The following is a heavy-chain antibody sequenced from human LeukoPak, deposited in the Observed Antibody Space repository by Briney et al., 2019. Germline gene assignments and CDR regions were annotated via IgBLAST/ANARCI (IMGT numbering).Heavy chain of an antibody. D-gene: IGHD2-15*01. CDR1: GFTFSSYA. V-gene: IGHV3-23*01. J-gene: IGHJ4*02. Sequence: GGSLRLACAASGFTFSSYAMSWVRQAPGKGLEWVSAISTSGGGTYHADSVKGRFTISRDNSKNALYLHMNSLRAEDTAIYYCAKDHLYCSGGSCYGDYWGQGTLVTASS. CDR2: ISTSGGGT. CDR3: AKDHLYCSGGSCYGDY.